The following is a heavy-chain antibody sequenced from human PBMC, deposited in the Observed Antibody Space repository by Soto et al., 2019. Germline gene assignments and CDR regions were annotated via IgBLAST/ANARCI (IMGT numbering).Heavy chain of an antibody. D-gene: IGHD3-3*01. Sequence: GGSLRLSCAASGFTFSSYGMHWVRQAPGKGLEWVAVISYDGSNKYYADSVKGRFTISRDNSKNTLYLQMNSLRAEDTAVYYCAKGNGFWSGYWKDWGQGTLVTVSS. J-gene: IGHJ4*02. CDR1: GFTFSSYG. V-gene: IGHV3-30*18. CDR3: AKGNGFWSGYWKD. CDR2: ISYDGSNK.